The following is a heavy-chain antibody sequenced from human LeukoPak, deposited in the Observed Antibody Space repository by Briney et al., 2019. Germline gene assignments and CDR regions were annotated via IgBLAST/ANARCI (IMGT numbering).Heavy chain of an antibody. CDR1: GLTFSNYA. CDR2: ISGTGDST. J-gene: IGHJ4*02. CDR3: AKGHSDYGTGFDQ. Sequence: PGGSLRLSCAASGLTFSNYAMTWVRRAPGKGLECVSTISGTGDSTYYADSVKGRFTISRDNSKNMVFLQMNSLRVGDTAAYYCAKGHSDYGTGFDQWGQGTLVTVSS. V-gene: IGHV3-23*01. D-gene: IGHD4-17*01.